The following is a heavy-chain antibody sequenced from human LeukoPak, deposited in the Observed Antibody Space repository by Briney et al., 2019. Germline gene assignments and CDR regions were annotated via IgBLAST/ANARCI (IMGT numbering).Heavy chain of an antibody. CDR1: GYTFTGYY. J-gene: IGHJ4*02. CDR2: ISAYNGNT. CDR3: ARVSTLTGVDY. D-gene: IGHD4/OR15-4a*01. Sequence: ASVKVSYKASGYTFTGYYMHWVRQAPGQGLEWMGWISAYNGNTNYAQKLQGRVTMTTDTSTSTAYMELRSLRSDDTAVYYCARVSTLTGVDYWGQGTLVTVSS. V-gene: IGHV1-18*04.